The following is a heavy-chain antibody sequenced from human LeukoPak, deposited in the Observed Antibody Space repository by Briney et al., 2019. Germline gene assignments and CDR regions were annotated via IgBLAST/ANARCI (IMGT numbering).Heavy chain of an antibody. CDR1: GFTFSSSA. CDR3: ARENDMGYCSGGRCYKGYNAMDV. D-gene: IGHD2-15*01. J-gene: IGHJ6*02. Sequence: GGSLRLSCAASGFTFSSSAMSWVRQVPGKGLEWVSGISSSGGSTNYADSVRGRFTISRDNSKNTLYLQMNSLRAEDTAVYYCARENDMGYCSGGRCYKGYNAMDVWGQGTTVTVSS. V-gene: IGHV3-23*01. CDR2: ISSSGGST.